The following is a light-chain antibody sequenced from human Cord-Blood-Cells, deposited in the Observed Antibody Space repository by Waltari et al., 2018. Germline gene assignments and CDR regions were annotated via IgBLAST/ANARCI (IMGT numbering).Light chain of an antibody. CDR2: DAS. J-gene: IGKJ5*01. V-gene: IGKV3-11*01. CDR1: QSVSSY. CDR3: QQRSNWPIT. Sequence: EIVLTQSPATLSLSPGERATLSCRASQSVSSYFTWYKQKPGQAPMLLIYDASNSATGIPARFSGSGSGTDFTLTISSLEPEDFAVYYCQQRSNWPITFGQGTRLEIK.